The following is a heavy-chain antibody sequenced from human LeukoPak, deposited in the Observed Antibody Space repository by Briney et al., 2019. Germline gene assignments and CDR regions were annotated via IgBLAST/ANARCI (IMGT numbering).Heavy chain of an antibody. Sequence: GGSLRLSCAASGSTFNSYAMSWVRQAPGKGLEWVSTISGSGGTTYYADSVKGRFTISRDNSKNTLYLQMNSLRTGDTAVFYCAKVRGGSYYIYYFDYWGQGTLVTVSS. V-gene: IGHV3-23*01. CDR3: AKVRGGSYYIYYFDY. D-gene: IGHD1-26*01. J-gene: IGHJ4*02. CDR2: ISGSGGTT. CDR1: GSTFNSYA.